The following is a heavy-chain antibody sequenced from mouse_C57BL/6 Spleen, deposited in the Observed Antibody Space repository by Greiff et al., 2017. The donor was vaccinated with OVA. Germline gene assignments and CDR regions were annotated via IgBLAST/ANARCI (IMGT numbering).Heavy chain of an antibody. CDR3: ARRLYDYDPYYAMDY. CDR1: GYTFTSYW. Sequence: QVQLQQPGAELVKPGASVKLSCKASGYTFTSYWMQWVKQRPGQGLEWIGEIDPSDSYTNYNQKFKGKATLTVDTSSSTAYMQLSSLTSEDSAVYYCARRLYDYDPYYAMDYWGQGTSVTVSS. CDR2: IDPSDSYT. V-gene: IGHV1-50*01. D-gene: IGHD2-4*01. J-gene: IGHJ4*01.